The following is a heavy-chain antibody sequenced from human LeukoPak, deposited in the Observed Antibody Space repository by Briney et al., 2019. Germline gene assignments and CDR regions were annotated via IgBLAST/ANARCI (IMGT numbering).Heavy chain of an antibody. CDR1: GGSISSSSYY. CDR2: IYYSGST. J-gene: IGHJ4*02. Sequence: SETLPLTCTVSGGSISSSSYYWGWIRQPPGKGLEWIGSIYYSGSTYYNPSLKSRVTISVDTSKNQFSLKLSSVTAADTAVYYCARHAGYCTGGVCYTFDYWGQGTLVTVSS. D-gene: IGHD2-8*02. CDR3: ARHAGYCTGGVCYTFDY. V-gene: IGHV4-39*01.